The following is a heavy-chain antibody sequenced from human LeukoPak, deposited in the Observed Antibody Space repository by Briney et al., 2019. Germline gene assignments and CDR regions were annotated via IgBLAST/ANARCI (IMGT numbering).Heavy chain of an antibody. CDR3: AKDRSVATVTLFDY. CDR2: ISGSGGST. D-gene: IGHD4-11*01. J-gene: IGHJ4*02. Sequence: GGSLRLSCAASGFTFSSYAMSWVRQAPGKGLEWVSAISGSGGSTYYADSVKGRFTISGDNSKNTLYLQMNSLRAEDTAVYYCAKDRSVATVTLFDYWGQGTLVTVSS. CDR1: GFTFSSYA. V-gene: IGHV3-23*01.